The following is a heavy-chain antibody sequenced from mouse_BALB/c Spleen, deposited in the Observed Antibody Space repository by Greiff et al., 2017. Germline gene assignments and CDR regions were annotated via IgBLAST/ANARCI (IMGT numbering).Heavy chain of an antibody. V-gene: IGHV2-9*02. J-gene: IGHJ4*01. CDR3: ARDDYDGYSYYAMDY. CDR2: IWAGGST. CDR1: GFSLTSYG. Sequence: VKLQESGPGLVAPSQSLSITCTVSGFSLTSYGVHWVRQPPGKGLEWLGVIWAGGSTNYNSALMSRLSISKDNSKSQVFLKMNSLQTDDTAMYYCARDDYDGYSYYAMDYWGQGTSVTVSS. D-gene: IGHD2-3*01.